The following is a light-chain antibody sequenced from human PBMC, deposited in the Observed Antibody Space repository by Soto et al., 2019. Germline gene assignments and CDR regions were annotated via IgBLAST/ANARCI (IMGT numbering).Light chain of an antibody. CDR3: KHYGSPPR. CDR2: GAS. Sequence: EIVLTQSPGTLSLSPGERATLSCRASQSVTTSYLAWYQRKPGQAPRLLIYGASSRATGIPNRFSGSGSGTAFTLTISRLEPEDCAVYYCKHYGSPPRFGKGTKVEIK. J-gene: IGKJ1*01. V-gene: IGKV3-20*01. CDR1: QSVTTSY.